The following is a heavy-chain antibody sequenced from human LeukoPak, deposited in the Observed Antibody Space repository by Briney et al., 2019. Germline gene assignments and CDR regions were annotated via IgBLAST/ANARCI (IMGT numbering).Heavy chain of an antibody. J-gene: IGHJ4*02. V-gene: IGHV7-4-1*02. CDR3: ARAYQPLGGLSFPDY. CDR2: INTNTGNP. D-gene: IGHD3-16*02. Sequence: ASVKVSCKASGYTFTDNNLHWVRQAPGQGLEWMGWINTNTGNPAYAQGFTGRFVFSLDTSVSTAYLQISSLEADDTAVYYCARAYQPLGGLSFPDYWGQGTLVTVSS. CDR1: GYTFTDNN.